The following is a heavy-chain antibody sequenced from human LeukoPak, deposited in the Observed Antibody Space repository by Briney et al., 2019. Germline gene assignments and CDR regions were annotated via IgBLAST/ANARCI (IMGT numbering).Heavy chain of an antibody. CDR3: ARQITIFGVVPDAFDI. V-gene: IGHV4-61*02. D-gene: IGHD3-3*01. J-gene: IGHJ3*02. Sequence: PSQTLSLTCTVSGGSISSGSYYWSWIRQPAGKGLEWIGRIYTSGSTNHNPSLKSRVTISVDTSKNQFSLKLSSVTAADTAVYYCARQITIFGVVPDAFDIWGQGTMVTVSS. CDR2: IYTSGST. CDR1: GGSISSGSYY.